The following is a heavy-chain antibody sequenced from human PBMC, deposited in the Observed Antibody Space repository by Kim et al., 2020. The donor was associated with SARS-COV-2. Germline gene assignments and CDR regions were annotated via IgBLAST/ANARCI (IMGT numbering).Heavy chain of an antibody. CDR2: ISSSSSYI. J-gene: IGHJ3*02. CDR1: GFTFSSYS. V-gene: IGHV3-21*01. Sequence: GGSLRLSCAASGFTFSSYSMNWVRQAPGKGLEWVSSISSSSSYIYYADSVKGRFTISRDNAKNSLYLQMNSLRAEDTAVYYCARGGSRGDDAFDIWGQGTMVTVSS. D-gene: IGHD3-16*01. CDR3: ARGGSRGDDAFDI.